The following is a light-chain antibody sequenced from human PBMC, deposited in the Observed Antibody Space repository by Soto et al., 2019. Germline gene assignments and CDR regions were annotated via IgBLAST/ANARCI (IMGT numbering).Light chain of an antibody. Sequence: SVLTQPPSASGTPGQRVTISCSGSSSNIGSNTVNWYQQLPGTAPKLLIYSNNQRPSGVPDRFSGSKSGTSASLAISGLQSEDEADYYCAAWDDSLSAVVFGGGTKVTVL. CDR2: SNN. V-gene: IGLV1-44*01. CDR1: SSNIGSNT. J-gene: IGLJ2*01. CDR3: AAWDDSLSAVV.